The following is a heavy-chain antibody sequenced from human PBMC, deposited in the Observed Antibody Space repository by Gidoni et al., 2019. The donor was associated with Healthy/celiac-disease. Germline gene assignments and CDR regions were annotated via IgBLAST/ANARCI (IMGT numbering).Heavy chain of an antibody. CDR1: GFTFSSYS. V-gene: IGHV3-48*01. CDR2: ISSSSSTI. D-gene: IGHD6-13*01. J-gene: IGHJ4*02. Sequence: EVQLVESGGGLVQPGGSLRLSCAASGFTFSSYSMNWVRQAPGKGLEWVSYISSSSSTIYYADSVKGRFTISRDNAKNSLYLQMNSLRAEDTAVYYCARDSAAADFDYWGQGTLVTVSS. CDR3: ARDSAAADFDY.